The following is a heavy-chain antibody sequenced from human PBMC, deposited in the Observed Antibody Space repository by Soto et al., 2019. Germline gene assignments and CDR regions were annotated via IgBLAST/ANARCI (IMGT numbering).Heavy chain of an antibody. CDR1: GYTFTSYG. Sequence: ASVKVSCKASGYTFTSYGISWVRQAPGQGLEWMGWISAYNGNTNYAQKLQGRVTMTTDTSTSTAYMELRSLRSDDTAVYYCAGTSTFYDFWSGYPYGRAYYYYGMDVWGQGTTVTVSS. V-gene: IGHV1-18*01. D-gene: IGHD3-3*01. CDR2: ISAYNGNT. J-gene: IGHJ6*02. CDR3: AGTSTFYDFWSGYPYGRAYYYYGMDV.